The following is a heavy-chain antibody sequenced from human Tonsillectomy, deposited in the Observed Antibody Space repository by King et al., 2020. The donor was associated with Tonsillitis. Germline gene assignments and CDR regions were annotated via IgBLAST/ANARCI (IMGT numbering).Heavy chain of an antibody. CDR2: ISYDGSNK. V-gene: IGHV3-30-3*01. Sequence: HVQLVESGGGVVQPGRSLRLSCAASGFTFSSYAIHWVRQAPVKGLEWVAVISYDGSNKYYADSVKGRFTISRDNSKNTLYLRMNSLRAEDTAVYYCARDQSPGDSTGFLNYWGQGTLVTVSS. CDR1: GFTFSSYA. CDR3: ARDQSPGDSTGFLNY. J-gene: IGHJ4*02. D-gene: IGHD3-22*01.